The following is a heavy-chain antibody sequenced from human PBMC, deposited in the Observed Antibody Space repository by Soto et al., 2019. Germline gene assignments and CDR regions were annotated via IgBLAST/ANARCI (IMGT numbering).Heavy chain of an antibody. CDR1: GFTFSSYG. J-gene: IGHJ6*02. CDR2: ISYDGSNK. Sequence: QVQLVESGGGVVQPGRSLRLSCAASGFTFSSYGMHWVRQAPGKGLEWVAVISYDGSNKYYADSVKGRFTISRDNSKNTLYLQMNSLRAEDTAVYYCAKTGDSLLWFGEGMDVWGQGTTVTVSS. V-gene: IGHV3-30*18. CDR3: AKTGDSLLWFGEGMDV. D-gene: IGHD3-10*01.